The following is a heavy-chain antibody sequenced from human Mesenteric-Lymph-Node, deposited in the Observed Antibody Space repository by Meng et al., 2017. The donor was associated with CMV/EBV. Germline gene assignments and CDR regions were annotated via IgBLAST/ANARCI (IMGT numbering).Heavy chain of an antibody. Sequence: GESLKISCSASGFTLSPYSVHWVRQPPGRGLEWVAALSHDGSEQFYADSVKGRFIVSGDSSKNTVSLQMNNLGVEDTAVYYCARDPGARRWLQGHHWGQGTLVTVSS. CDR2: LSHDGSEQ. CDR1: GFTLSPYS. V-gene: IGHV3-30*03. J-gene: IGHJ4*02. CDR3: ARDPGARRWLQGHH. D-gene: IGHD5-24*01.